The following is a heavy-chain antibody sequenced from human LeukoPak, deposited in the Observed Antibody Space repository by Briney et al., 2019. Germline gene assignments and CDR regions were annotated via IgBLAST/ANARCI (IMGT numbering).Heavy chain of an antibody. CDR2: ISGNGGST. Sequence: GGSLRLSCEASGFSFSIYAMSWVRQAPGKGLEWVSSISGNGGSTYYANSVKGRFTIARDNSKNTLYMEMNSLTEENTALYYCAKGGQRYDFWRFDFWGRGTLVTVSS. CDR3: AKGGQRYDFWRFDF. CDR1: GFSFSIYA. V-gene: IGHV3-23*01. D-gene: IGHD3-3*01. J-gene: IGHJ5*01.